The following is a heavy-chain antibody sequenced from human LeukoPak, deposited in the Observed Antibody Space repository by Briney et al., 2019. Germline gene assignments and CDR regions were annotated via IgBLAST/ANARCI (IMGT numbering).Heavy chain of an antibody. CDR2: ISAYNGNT. CDR3: ARVPPKRDFWSGYYPSFDY. CDR1: GYTFTSYG. D-gene: IGHD3-3*01. V-gene: IGHV1-18*01. J-gene: IGHJ4*02. Sequence: ASVKVSCKASGYTFTSYGISWVRQAPGQGLEWMGWISAYNGNTNYAQKLQGRVTMTTDTSTSTAYMELRSLRSDDTAVYYCARVPPKRDFWSGYYPSFDYWGQGTLVTVSS.